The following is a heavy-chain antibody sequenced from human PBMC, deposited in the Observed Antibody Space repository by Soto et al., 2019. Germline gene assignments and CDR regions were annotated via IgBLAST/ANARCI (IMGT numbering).Heavy chain of an antibody. CDR1: GYSFTSYW. J-gene: IGHJ6*03. D-gene: IGHD5-18*01. Sequence: GESLKISCKGSGYSFTSYWIGWVRQMPGKGLEWMGIIYPGDSDTRYSPSFQGQVTISADKSISTAYLQWSSLKASDTAMYYCARLTTAMRYYYYMEVWGKGTTVTVSS. CDR3: ARLTTAMRYYYYMEV. V-gene: IGHV5-51*01. CDR2: IYPGDSDT.